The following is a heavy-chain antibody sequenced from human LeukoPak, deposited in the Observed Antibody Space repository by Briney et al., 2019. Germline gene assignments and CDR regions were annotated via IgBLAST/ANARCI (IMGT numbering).Heavy chain of an antibody. Sequence: GGSLRLSCAASGFTFSDYYMSWIRQAPGKGLEWVSYISSSGSTIYYADSVKGRFTISRDNAKNSLYLQMNSLRAEDTAVYYCAKDPAPEAPSEIVVVPAEIDPWGQGTLVTVSS. D-gene: IGHD2-2*01. CDR1: GFTFSDYY. J-gene: IGHJ5*02. V-gene: IGHV3-11*01. CDR3: AKDPAPEAPSEIVVVPAEIDP. CDR2: ISSSGSTI.